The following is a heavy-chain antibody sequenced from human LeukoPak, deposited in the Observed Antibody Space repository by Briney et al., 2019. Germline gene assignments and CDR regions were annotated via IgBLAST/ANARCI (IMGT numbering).Heavy chain of an antibody. D-gene: IGHD3-3*01. CDR1: GFTFSSYA. V-gene: IGHV3-23*01. J-gene: IGHJ4*02. Sequence: GGSLRLSCAASGFTFSSYAMSWVRQAPGKGLEWVSAISGSGGSTYYADSVKGRFTISRDNSKNTLYLQMNSLRAEDTAVYYCAKVTSYYDFWSGYSDYWGQGTLVTVSS. CDR3: AKVTSYYDFWSGYSDY. CDR2: ISGSGGST.